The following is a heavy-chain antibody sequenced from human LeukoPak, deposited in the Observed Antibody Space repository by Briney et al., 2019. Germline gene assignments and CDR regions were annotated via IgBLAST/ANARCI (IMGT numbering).Heavy chain of an antibody. CDR3: ARDLGARYSSSWYYYAFDI. J-gene: IGHJ3*02. CDR1: GYTFTSYA. D-gene: IGHD6-13*01. Sequence: RASVKVSCKASGYTFTSYAMNWVRQAPGQGLEWMGWINTNTGNPTYAQGFTGRFVFSLDTSVSTAYLQISSLKAEDTAVYYCARDLGARYSSSWYYYAFDIWGQGTMVTVSS. CDR2: INTNTGNP. V-gene: IGHV7-4-1*02.